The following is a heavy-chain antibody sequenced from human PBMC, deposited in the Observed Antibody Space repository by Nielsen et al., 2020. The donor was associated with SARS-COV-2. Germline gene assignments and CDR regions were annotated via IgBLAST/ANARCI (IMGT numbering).Heavy chain of an antibody. V-gene: IGHV3-21*04. CDR2: ISSSSSYI. D-gene: IGHD4-17*01. Sequence: WIRQPPGKGLEWVSSISSSSSYIYYADSVKGRFTISRDNAKNSLYLQMNSLRAEDTAVYYCARDSRDYGDSYYYYGMDVWGQGTTVTVS. CDR3: ARDSRDYGDSYYYYGMDV. J-gene: IGHJ6*02.